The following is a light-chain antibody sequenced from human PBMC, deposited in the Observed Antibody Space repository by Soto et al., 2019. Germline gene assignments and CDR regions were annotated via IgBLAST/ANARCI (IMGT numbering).Light chain of an antibody. V-gene: IGKV3-15*01. CDR1: QGVSRK. J-gene: IGKJ4*01. Sequence: DIVMTQSPATLSVAPGERVTFSCRASQGVSRKLAWYQHKPGQAPRLLISGASTGATGIPARFSGSGSGTEFTLTISSLQSEDCATYYCQHYDNVPLTFGGGTKVDIK. CDR3: QHYDNVPLT. CDR2: GAS.